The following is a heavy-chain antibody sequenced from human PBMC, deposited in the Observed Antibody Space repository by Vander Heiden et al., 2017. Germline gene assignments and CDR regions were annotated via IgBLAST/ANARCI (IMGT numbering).Heavy chain of an antibody. D-gene: IGHD3-3*01. Sequence: EVQLVESGGGLVKPGRSLRLSCTASGFTFGDYAMSWFRQAPGKGLEWVGVIRSKAYGGTTEYAASVKGRFTISRDDSKSIAYLQMNSLKTEDTAVYYCTRGGETYYDFWSGQTWGQGTLVTVSS. CDR2: IRSKAYGGTT. J-gene: IGHJ5*02. CDR1: GFTFGDYA. CDR3: TRGGETYYDFWSGQT. V-gene: IGHV3-49*05.